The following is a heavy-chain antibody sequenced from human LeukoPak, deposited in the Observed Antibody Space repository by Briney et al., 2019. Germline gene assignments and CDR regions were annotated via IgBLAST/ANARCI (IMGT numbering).Heavy chain of an antibody. CDR3: AKDRYSGYDLDAFDI. Sequence: GGSLRLSCTASGLTFSSYSMNWVRQAPGKGLEWVSSISSSSSYIYYADSVKGRFTISRDNAKNSLYLQMNSLRSEDTALYYCAKDRYSGYDLDAFDIWGQGTMVTVSS. CDR1: GLTFSSYS. V-gene: IGHV3-21*01. D-gene: IGHD5-12*01. CDR2: ISSSSSYI. J-gene: IGHJ3*02.